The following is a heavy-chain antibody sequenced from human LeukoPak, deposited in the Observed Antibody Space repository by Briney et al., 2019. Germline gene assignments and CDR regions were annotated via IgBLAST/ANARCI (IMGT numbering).Heavy chain of an antibody. CDR1: GFTFSSYG. CDR3: VRGSYGAYDY. J-gene: IGHJ4*02. V-gene: IGHV3-21*01. D-gene: IGHD4-17*01. Sequence: GGSLRLSCAASGFTFSSYGMHWVRQAPGKGLEWVSSISSDSSYIYYADAVHGRFTVSRDNAKYSLYLQMNSLRAEDTAVYYCVRGSYGAYDYWGQGSLVTVSS. CDR2: ISSDSSYI.